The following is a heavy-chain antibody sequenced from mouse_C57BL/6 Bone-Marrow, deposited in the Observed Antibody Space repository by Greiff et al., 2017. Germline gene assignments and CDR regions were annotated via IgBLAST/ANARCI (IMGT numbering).Heavy chain of an antibody. J-gene: IGHJ1*03. V-gene: IGHV1-59*01. CDR3: ARGDYYGSSYRYFDV. CDR1: GYTFTSYW. Sequence: QVQLQQPGAELVRPGTSVKLSCKASGYTFTSYWMHWVKQRPGQGLEWIGVIDPSDSYTNYNQKFKGKATLTVDTSSSTAYMQLSSLTSEDSAVYYWARGDYYGSSYRYFDVWGTGTTVTVSS. D-gene: IGHD1-1*01. CDR2: IDPSDSYT.